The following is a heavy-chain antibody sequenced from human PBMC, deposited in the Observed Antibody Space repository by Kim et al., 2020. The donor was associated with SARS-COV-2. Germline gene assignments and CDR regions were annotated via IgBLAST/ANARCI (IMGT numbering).Heavy chain of an antibody. CDR2: K. D-gene: IGHD6-19*01. V-gene: IGHV3-33*01. J-gene: IGHJ4*02. CDR3: ATIAVAGSYFDY. Sequence: KYYGDSVKGRFTISRDNSKNTVYLQLNSLGGEDTAVYFCATIAVAGSYFDYWGQGTLVTVSS.